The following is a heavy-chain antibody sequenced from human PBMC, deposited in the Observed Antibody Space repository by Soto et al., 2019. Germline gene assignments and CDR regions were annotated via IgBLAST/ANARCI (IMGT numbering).Heavy chain of an antibody. CDR2: INPNSGGT. D-gene: IGHD2-15*01. Sequence: QVQLVQSGAEVKKPGASVKVSCKASGYTFTGYYMHWVRQAPGQGLEWMGWINPNSGGTNYAQKFQGWVTMTRDTSISTAYMELSRLRSDDTAVYYCARARCSGGSCYSVGWFDPWGQGTLVTVSS. V-gene: IGHV1-2*04. CDR1: GYTFTGYY. CDR3: ARARCSGGSCYSVGWFDP. J-gene: IGHJ5*02.